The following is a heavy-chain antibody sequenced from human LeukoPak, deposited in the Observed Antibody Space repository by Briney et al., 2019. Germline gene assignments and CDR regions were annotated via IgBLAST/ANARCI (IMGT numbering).Heavy chain of an antibody. V-gene: IGHV3-53*01. CDR3: ARDDYYDSSGLDY. D-gene: IGHD3-22*01. J-gene: IGHJ4*02. Sequence: PGGSLRLPCVASGLTVSRHYMTWVRQAPGKGLEWLSVISTGGSTNCADSVKGRFTISRDNSKSILYLQMNSLRAEDTAVYYCARDDYYDSSGLDYWGQGILVTVSS. CDR1: GLTVSRHY. CDR2: ISTGGST.